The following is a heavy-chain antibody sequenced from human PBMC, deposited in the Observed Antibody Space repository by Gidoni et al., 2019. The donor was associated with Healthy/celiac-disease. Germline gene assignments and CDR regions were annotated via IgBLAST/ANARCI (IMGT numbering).Heavy chain of an antibody. D-gene: IGHD3-10*01. V-gene: IGHV3-30-3*01. CDR3: ARGPLYYYGVRHDAFDI. Sequence: QVQMVESGGGVVQPGRSLRLSCAAAGFTVSSYAMHWVRQAPGKGLEWVAVISYDGSNKYYAYSVKGRFTISRDNSKNTLYLQMNSLRAEDTAVYYCARGPLYYYGVRHDAFDIWGQGTMVTVSS. CDR1: GFTVSSYA. J-gene: IGHJ3*02. CDR2: ISYDGSNK.